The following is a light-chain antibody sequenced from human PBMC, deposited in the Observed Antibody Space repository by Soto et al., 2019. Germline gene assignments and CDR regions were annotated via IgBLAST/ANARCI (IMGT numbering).Light chain of an antibody. V-gene: IGKV3-20*01. CDR3: PQYASSPPIT. J-gene: IGKJ5*01. CDR1: QSVSSSY. Sequence: IGLTHTPLTSSFSPKEIATLSCSSIQSVSSSYLAWYQQKPGQAPRLLIYGASSRATGIPDRFSGSGSGTVFTLSISSLQSEDFAVYCCPQYASSPPITSGHGTRLEIK. CDR2: GAS.